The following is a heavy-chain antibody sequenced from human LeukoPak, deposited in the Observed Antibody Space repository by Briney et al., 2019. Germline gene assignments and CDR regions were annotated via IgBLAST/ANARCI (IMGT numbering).Heavy chain of an antibody. J-gene: IGHJ4*02. CDR3: ARGRGYCTGVSCDIDY. D-gene: IGHD2-8*02. Sequence: GGSLRLSCAASGVTFNVYSMNWGPEGLGKGGEWGSHFFSLVDITNYAASVKGRFTISRDNAKNSVFLHLNSLRGDDTAVYYCARGRGYCTGVSCDIDYWGQGTLVTVSS. CDR1: GVTFNVYS. V-gene: IGHV3-48*04. CDR2: FFSLVDIT.